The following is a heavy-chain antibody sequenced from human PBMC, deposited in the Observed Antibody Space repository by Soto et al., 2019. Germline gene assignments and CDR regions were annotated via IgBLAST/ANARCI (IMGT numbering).Heavy chain of an antibody. D-gene: IGHD1-26*01. Sequence: QLQLQESGPGLVKPSETLSLTCTVSGGSISSSSYYWGWIRQPPGKGLEWIGSIYYSGSTYYNPSLQSRVTISVATSKTQFSLKLSSVTAADTAVYYCARQGGRRGDYFDYWGQGTLVTVSS. CDR2: IYYSGST. CDR1: GGSISSSSYY. V-gene: IGHV4-39*01. J-gene: IGHJ4*02. CDR3: ARQGGRRGDYFDY.